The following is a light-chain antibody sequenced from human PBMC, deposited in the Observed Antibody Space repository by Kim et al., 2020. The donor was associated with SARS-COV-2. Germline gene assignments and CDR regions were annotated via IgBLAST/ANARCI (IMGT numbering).Light chain of an antibody. V-gene: IGKV3-20*01. CDR2: ITS. CDR3: QQYGSIPST. CDR1: HSVISNS. Sequence: PGATAPPFCAASHSVISNSLAWCPQKPGQAPSLLIYITSTRASGIPDMFSGSGSGTDFTLTISKLEPEDFAVYYCQQYGSIPSTFGQGTRLEIK. J-gene: IGKJ5*01.